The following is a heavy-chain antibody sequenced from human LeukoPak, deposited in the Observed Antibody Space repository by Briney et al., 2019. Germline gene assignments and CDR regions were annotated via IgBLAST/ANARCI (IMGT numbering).Heavy chain of an antibody. J-gene: IGHJ4*02. D-gene: IGHD5-18*01. Sequence: GGSRSPSWPAPGLTLGSYAMPWVRQAPGRGLEGGQVIQYDGSNKYYADSVKGRFTISRDNSKNTLYLQMNSLRAEDTAVYYCARDHPVDTAMVDYFDYWGQGTLVTVSS. V-gene: IGHV3-30*04. CDR2: IQYDGSNK. CDR3: ARDHPVDTAMVDYFDY. CDR1: GLTLGSYA.